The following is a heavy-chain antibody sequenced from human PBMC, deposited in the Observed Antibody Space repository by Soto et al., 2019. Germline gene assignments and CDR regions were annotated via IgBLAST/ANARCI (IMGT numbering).Heavy chain of an antibody. V-gene: IGHV4-34*01. Sequence: SETLSLTCAVYGGSFSGYYWSWIRQPPGKGLEWIGEINHSGSTNYNPSLTSRVTISVDTSKNQFSLKLSSVTAADTAVYYCARGLSRKWFAGPFLQHCGQGTLVTVST. J-gene: IGHJ1*01. D-gene: IGHD3-10*01. CDR2: INHSGST. CDR1: GGSFSGYY. CDR3: ARGLSRKWFAGPFLQH.